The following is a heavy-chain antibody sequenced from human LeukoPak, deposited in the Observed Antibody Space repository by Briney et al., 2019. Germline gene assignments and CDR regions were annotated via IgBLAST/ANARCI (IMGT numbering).Heavy chain of an antibody. CDR1: GSSFSDYS. J-gene: IGHJ4*02. Sequence: GGSLSLSCGPLGSSFSDYSMSWFRQAQGKGLEWLSYISSSGNVTYYADSVKGRFIVSRDNTKSALFLQMNSLRVEDTAVYYCEAGIGDYWGQGALLTVSS. V-gene: IGHV3-11*01. CDR2: ISSSGNVT. D-gene: IGHD6-13*01. CDR3: EAGIGDY.